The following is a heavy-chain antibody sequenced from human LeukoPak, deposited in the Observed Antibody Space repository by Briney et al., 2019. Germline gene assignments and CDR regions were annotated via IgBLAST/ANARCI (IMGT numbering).Heavy chain of an antibody. V-gene: IGHV1-8*03. CDR3: ARGEIEALFFSSGYSSGWSTYYMDV. D-gene: IGHD6-19*01. Sequence: ASVSVSCKSSGYTFTSYDSNWVRQATGQGLEWMGWMNPNSGNTGYAQKFQGRVTITRNTSISTAYMELSSLRSEDTAVYYCARGEIEALFFSSGYSSGWSTYYMDVWGKGTTVAVSS. CDR1: GYTFTSYD. J-gene: IGHJ6*03. CDR2: MNPNSGNT.